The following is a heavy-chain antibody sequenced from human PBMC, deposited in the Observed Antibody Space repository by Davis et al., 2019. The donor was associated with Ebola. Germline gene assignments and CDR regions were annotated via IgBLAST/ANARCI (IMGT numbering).Heavy chain of an antibody. CDR1: GFTFSSYA. Sequence: HTGGSLRLSCSASGFTFSSYAMHWVRQAPGKGLVWVSRINSDGSSTSYADSVKGRFTISRDNAKNTLYLQMYSLRAEDTAVYYCARGTTYYDFWSGFWFDPWGQGTLVTVSS. CDR2: INSDGSST. CDR3: ARGTTYYDFWSGFWFDP. V-gene: IGHV3-74*01. D-gene: IGHD3-3*01. J-gene: IGHJ5*02.